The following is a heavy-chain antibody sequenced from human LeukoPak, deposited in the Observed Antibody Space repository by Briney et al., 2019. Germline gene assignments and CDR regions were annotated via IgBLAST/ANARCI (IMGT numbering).Heavy chain of an antibody. D-gene: IGHD1-26*01. V-gene: IGHV3-30*18. CDR3: AKYRASGFQDY. Sequence: GGSLRLSCADSGFAFSNFDMHGVRQAPGKGLEWVAVISYDGVNKYYADSVKGRFTISRDQSKNTLSLQMNSLRGEDTAVYYCAKYRASGFQDYWGQGTPVTVSS. CDR2: ISYDGVNK. CDR1: GFAFSNFD. J-gene: IGHJ4*02.